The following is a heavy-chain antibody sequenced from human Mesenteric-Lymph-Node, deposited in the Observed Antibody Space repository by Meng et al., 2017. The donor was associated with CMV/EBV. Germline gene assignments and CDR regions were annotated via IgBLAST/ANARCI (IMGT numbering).Heavy chain of an antibody. CDR3: ARGRKNYDFWSGYYPSAFDY. V-gene: IGHV4-34*01. J-gene: IGHJ4*02. Sequence: TLSLTCAVYGGSFSGYYWSWIRQPPGKGLEWIGEINHSGSTNYNPSLKSRVTISVDTSKNQFSLKLSSVTAADTAVYYCARGRKNYDFWSGYYPSAFDYWGQGTLVTVSS. D-gene: IGHD3-3*01. CDR1: GGSFSGYY. CDR2: INHSGST.